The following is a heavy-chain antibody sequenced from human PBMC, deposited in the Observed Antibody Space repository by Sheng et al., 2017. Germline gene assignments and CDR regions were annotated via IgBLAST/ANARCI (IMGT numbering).Heavy chain of an antibody. J-gene: IGHJ3*02. D-gene: IGHD3-16*01. V-gene: IGHV3-48*03. CDR2: IIRTGKTI. CDR3: VRGDLGVGAFDT. Sequence: EVQLVESGGGLVQPGGSLRLSCAASGFTFSSHEMNWVRQAPGKGLEWVSYIIRTGKTIYYADSVKGRFTISRDNTKNSVYLQMNSLRVDDTALYYCVRGDLGVGAFDTWGQGTMVVVSP. CDR1: GFTFSSHE.